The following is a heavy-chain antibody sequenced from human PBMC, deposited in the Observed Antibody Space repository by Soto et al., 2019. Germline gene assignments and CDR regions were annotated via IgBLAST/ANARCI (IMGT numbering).Heavy chain of an antibody. CDR2: VISASGSV. CDR3: ARVGSSAAYIYVPDH. Sequence: QVQLVQSGAAVKKPGASVQISCQASGRIFSSVPISWVRQVPGQGLEWVGGVISASGSVRYAQKFQDRVSISAVNSTGVGQLLPRSLTSEATAIYYCARVGSSAAYIYVPDHRGPGTMVTLSS. CDR1: GRIFSSVP. D-gene: IGHD5-18*01. J-gene: IGHJ1*01. V-gene: IGHV1-69*06.